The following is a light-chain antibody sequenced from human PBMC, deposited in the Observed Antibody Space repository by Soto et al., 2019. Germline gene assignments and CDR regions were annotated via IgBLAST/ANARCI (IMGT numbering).Light chain of an antibody. CDR2: DAS. CDR3: QQYDNLGGT. J-gene: IGKJ1*01. CDR1: HXXSNH. V-gene: IGKV1-33*01. Sequence: DIQMTQSPSSLSASVGDRVTITCQANHXXSNHLNWYQQKPGKAPKLLIYDASNLETGVPSRFSGSGSGTDFTFTISSLQPEDIATYYCQQYDNLGGTFGQGTKVEIK.